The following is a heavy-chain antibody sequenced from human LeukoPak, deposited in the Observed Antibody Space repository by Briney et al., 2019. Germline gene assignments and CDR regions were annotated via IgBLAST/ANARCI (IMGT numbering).Heavy chain of an antibody. CDR2: INPDSGGT. Sequence: ASVKVSYKTSGYTFTGYYIYWVRQAPGQGLEWMGWINPDSGGTNHAQKFQGRVTMTSDTSISTAYMELSSLISDDTALYYCARGHGSSPSFDYWGQGVLVTVSS. CDR1: GYTFTGYY. J-gene: IGHJ4*02. D-gene: IGHD6-6*01. V-gene: IGHV1-2*02. CDR3: ARGHGSSPSFDY.